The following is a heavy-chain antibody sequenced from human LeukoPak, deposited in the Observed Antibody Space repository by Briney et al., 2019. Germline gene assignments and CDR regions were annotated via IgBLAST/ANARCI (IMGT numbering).Heavy chain of an antibody. CDR2: IYSDENYT. Sequence: PGGSLRLSCAASGLTFSTHWMHWVRHAPGKGLVWVSRIYSDENYTTYADSVKGRFTISRDNAKNTLYLQMNSLRAEDTAVYYCARDRGSSTTFLDIWGQGTMVTVSS. D-gene: IGHD2-2*01. CDR1: GLTFSTHW. CDR3: ARDRGSSTTFLDI. V-gene: IGHV3-74*03. J-gene: IGHJ3*02.